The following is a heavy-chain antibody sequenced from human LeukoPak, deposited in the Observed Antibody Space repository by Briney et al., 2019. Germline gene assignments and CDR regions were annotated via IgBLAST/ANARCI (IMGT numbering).Heavy chain of an antibody. V-gene: IGHV4-39*01. CDR3: VRQAVIVVPATILG. Sequence: SETLSLTCTVSGGSISSSSYYWGWIRQPPGKGLEWIGSIYYSGSTYYNPSLKSRVTISVDTSKNQFSLKLSSVTAADTAVYYCVRQAVIVVPATILGWGQGTLVTVSS. CDR1: GGSISSSSYY. CDR2: IYYSGST. J-gene: IGHJ4*02. D-gene: IGHD2-2*02.